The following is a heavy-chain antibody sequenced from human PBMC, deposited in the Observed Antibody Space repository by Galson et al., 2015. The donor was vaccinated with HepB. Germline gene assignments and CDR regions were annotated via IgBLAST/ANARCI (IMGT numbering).Heavy chain of an antibody. Sequence: SLRLSCAASGFTFSSYWMSWVRQAPGKGLEWVANIKQDGSEKYYVDSVKGRFIISRDNAKNSLYLQMNSLRAEDTAVYYCARGVPFGVADNWFDPWGQGTLVTVSS. D-gene: IGHD3-3*01. V-gene: IGHV3-7*01. CDR2: IKQDGSEK. CDR3: ARGVPFGVADNWFDP. J-gene: IGHJ5*02. CDR1: GFTFSSYW.